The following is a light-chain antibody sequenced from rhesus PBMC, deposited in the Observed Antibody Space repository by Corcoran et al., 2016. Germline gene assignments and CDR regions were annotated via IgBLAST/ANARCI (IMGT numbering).Light chain of an antibody. CDR3: LQDYTTPYG. V-gene: IGKV1-94*01. Sequence: DIQMTQSPSSLSASVGDRVTVTCRASQGINKELSWYQQKPGKAPTPLIYAASSLKTGVPSRFSGSGSGTGYTLTLSSLQPDDIATYYCLQDYTTPYGFGQGTKVEIE. CDR1: QGINKE. J-gene: IGKJ2*01. CDR2: AAS.